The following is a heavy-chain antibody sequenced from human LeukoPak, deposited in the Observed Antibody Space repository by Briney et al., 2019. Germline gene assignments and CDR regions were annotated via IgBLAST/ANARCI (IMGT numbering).Heavy chain of an antibody. CDR1: GGSFSGYY. Sequence: PSETLSLTCAVYGGSFSGYYWSWIRQPPGKGLEWIGSTYYSGSTYYNPSLKSRVTISVDTSKNQFSLKLSSVTAADTAVYYCARQLYYDFWSGYSTYYYHGMDVWGQGTTVTVSS. CDR3: ARQLYYDFWSGYSTYYYHGMDV. CDR2: TYYSGST. V-gene: IGHV4-34*01. D-gene: IGHD3-3*01. J-gene: IGHJ6*02.